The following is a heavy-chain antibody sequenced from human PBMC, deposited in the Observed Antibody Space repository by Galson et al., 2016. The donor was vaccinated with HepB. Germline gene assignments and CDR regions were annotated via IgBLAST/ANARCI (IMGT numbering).Heavy chain of an antibody. CDR1: GFSFSSYS. CDR2: ISRTSQTI. CDR3: ARGVGYGSGSHFDY. Sequence: SLRLSCAVSGFSFSSYSMNWVRQAPGKGLEWVSYISRTSQTIYYADSVKGRFTISRDNSKDALYLQMNSLRAEDTAVYYCARGVGYGSGSHFDYWGQGTLVTVSS. V-gene: IGHV3-48*01. D-gene: IGHD3-10*01. J-gene: IGHJ4*02.